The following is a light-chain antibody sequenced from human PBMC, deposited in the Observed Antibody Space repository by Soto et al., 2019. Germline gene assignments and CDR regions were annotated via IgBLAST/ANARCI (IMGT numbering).Light chain of an antibody. Sequence: EVVLTQSPGTLSLSRGERATLSCRASQSVSSSYLAWYQQKPGQAPRLLIYGASSRATGIPDRLSGSGSVTDFTLTISRLEPEVFAVHYCQQYASSPWTFGQGTRV. J-gene: IGKJ1*01. CDR3: QQYASSPWT. CDR2: GAS. V-gene: IGKV3-20*01. CDR1: QSVSSSY.